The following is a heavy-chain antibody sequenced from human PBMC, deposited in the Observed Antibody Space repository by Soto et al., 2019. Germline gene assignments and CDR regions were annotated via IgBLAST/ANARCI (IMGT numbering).Heavy chain of an antibody. CDR3: AKALYELVGGPNDH. V-gene: IGHV3-23*01. D-gene: IGHD1-26*01. J-gene: IGHJ4*02. Sequence: EVQLLESGGGLVQPGGSLRLSCVGSGFTFSSYDMTWVRQAPGKGLEWVSSFSFYGRRDNTYYAASVKGRFTISRDNSRNTVDLQMYNLSVEDTAVYYCAKALYELVGGPNDHRGTGTLVTVSS. CDR1: GFTFSSYD. CDR2: FSFYGRRDNT.